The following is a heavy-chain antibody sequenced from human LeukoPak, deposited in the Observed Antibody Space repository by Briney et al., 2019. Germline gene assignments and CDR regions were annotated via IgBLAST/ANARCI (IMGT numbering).Heavy chain of an antibody. CDR2: IITNYGTT. Sequence: SVNVSCKASGGTFSNYAISWVRQAPGQGLEWMGGIITNYGTTNYAQKYQGRVTITADESTTTVYMELSSLRSEDTAVYYCARPRTYYDFWRGYPPFDYWGQGTLVTVSS. J-gene: IGHJ4*02. CDR3: ARPRTYYDFWRGYPPFDY. CDR1: GGTFSNYA. V-gene: IGHV1-69*13. D-gene: IGHD3-3*01.